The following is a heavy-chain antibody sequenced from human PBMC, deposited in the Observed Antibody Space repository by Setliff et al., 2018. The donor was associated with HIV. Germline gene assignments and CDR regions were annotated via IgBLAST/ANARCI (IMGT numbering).Heavy chain of an antibody. D-gene: IGHD3-9*01. J-gene: IGHJ4*02. CDR1: GGSISSYY. CDR3: ARRKRYFVPFDY. V-gene: IGHV4-59*01. CDR2: IYYSGMT. Sequence: SETLSLTCSVSGGSISSYYWSWIRQPPGKGLEWIGDIYYSGMTNYNPSLQSRVTISLDTSKNQFSLKVNSVTAADTAVYYCARRKRYFVPFDYWGQGTLVTVSS.